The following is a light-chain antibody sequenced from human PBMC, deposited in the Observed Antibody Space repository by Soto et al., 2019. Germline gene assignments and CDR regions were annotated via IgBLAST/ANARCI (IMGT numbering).Light chain of an antibody. CDR2: GAS. Sequence: EIVLTQSPATLSLSPGERATLSCRASQSVGRDLAWYQQKPGQAPRLLIHGASDRATGIPARFSGSGSGTDFTLTISRLEPEDFAVYYCQQYDSSRLTFGGGTKVDIK. J-gene: IGKJ4*01. CDR3: QQYDSSRLT. V-gene: IGKV3-20*01. CDR1: QSVGRD.